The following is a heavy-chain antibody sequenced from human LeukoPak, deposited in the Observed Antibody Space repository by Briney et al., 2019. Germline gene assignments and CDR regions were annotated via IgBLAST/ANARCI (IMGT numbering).Heavy chain of an antibody. Sequence: GGSLRLSCAASGFTFDDYTMHWVREAPGKGLEWVSLISCDGGSTYYADSVMGRFTISRDNSKNSLYLQMNSLRTEDTALYYCAKDMVRGGGGMDYYYYYGMDVWGQGTTVTVSS. V-gene: IGHV3-43*01. CDR3: AKDMVRGGGGMDYYYYYGMDV. J-gene: IGHJ6*02. CDR1: GFTFDDYT. D-gene: IGHD3-10*01. CDR2: ISCDGGST.